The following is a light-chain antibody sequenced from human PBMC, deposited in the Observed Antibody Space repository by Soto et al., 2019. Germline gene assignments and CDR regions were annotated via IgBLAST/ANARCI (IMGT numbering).Light chain of an antibody. CDR3: LQHNSYPIT. V-gene: IGKV3-20*01. J-gene: IGKJ5*01. CDR1: QSVGTY. CDR2: GAS. Sequence: EFVLTQSPGTLSLSPGERATLSCRASQSVGTYLAWYQQKPGQAPRLLIYGASSRATGIPDRFSGSGSGTEFTLTISSLQPEDFGTYYCLQHNSYPITFGQGTRLEIK.